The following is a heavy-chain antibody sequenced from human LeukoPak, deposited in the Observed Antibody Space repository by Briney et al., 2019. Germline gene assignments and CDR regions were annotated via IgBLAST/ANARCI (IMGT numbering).Heavy chain of an antibody. CDR2: ISGSGGST. CDR1: GFTFSSYA. V-gene: IGHV3-23*01. Sequence: GGSLRLSCAASGFTFSSYAMSWVRQAPGKGLERISAISGSGGSTYYADSMKGRFTISRDNSKNTLYLQMNSLRAEDTAVYYCAKGLGDYIDYFNYWGQGALVTVSS. CDR3: AKGLGDYIDYFNY. J-gene: IGHJ4*02. D-gene: IGHD4-17*01.